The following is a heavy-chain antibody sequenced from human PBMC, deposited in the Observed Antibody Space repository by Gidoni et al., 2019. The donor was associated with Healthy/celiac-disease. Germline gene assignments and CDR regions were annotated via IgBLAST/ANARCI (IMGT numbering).Heavy chain of an antibody. CDR1: GFSLSTSGMR. J-gene: IGHJ4*02. CDR2: IDWDDDK. D-gene: IGHD6-19*01. CDR3: ARIPTTYSSGWSPFDY. Sequence: QVTLKESGPALVKPTQTLTLTCTFSGFSLSTSGMRVSWIRQPPGKALEWLARIDWDDDKFYSTSLKTRLTISKDTSKNQVVLTMTNMDPVDTATYYCARIPTTYSSGWSPFDYWGQGTLVTVSS. V-gene: IGHV2-70*04.